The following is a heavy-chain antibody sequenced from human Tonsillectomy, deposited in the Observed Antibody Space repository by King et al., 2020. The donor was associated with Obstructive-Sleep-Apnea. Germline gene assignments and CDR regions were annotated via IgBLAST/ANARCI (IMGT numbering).Heavy chain of an antibody. D-gene: IGHD1-7*01. CDR2: FYYSGST. Sequence: LQLQESGPGLVKPSETLSLTCTVSGGSISSSSYYWGWIRPPPGQGVEGIGRFYYSGSTHYNPSLKSRVTISVDPSKNPVSLKLSSVTAADTAVYYCARDRYNWNYVDAFDIWGQGTMVTVSS. CDR3: ARDRYNWNYVDAFDI. CDR1: GGSISSSSYY. V-gene: IGHV4-39*07. J-gene: IGHJ3*02.